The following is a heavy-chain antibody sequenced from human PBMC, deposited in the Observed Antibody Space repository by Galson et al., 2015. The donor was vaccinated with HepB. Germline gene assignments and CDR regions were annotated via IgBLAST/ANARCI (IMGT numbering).Heavy chain of an antibody. D-gene: IGHD3-3*01. J-gene: IGHJ6*04. Sequence: PALVKPPQTLTLTCTVSGFSLRNARMGVSWIRQPPGKALEWLAHIFSNDEKSYSTSLKSRLTISKDTSKSQVVLTMTNMDPVDTATYYCARTRFGVVIVVDVWGKGTTVTVSS. CDR3: ARTRFGVVIVVDV. V-gene: IGHV2-26*01. CDR1: GFSLRNARMG. CDR2: IFSNDEK.